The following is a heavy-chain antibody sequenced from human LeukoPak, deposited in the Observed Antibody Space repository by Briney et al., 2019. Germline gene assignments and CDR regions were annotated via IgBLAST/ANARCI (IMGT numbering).Heavy chain of an antibody. CDR1: GGSISSYY. CDR3: ARETSVHYGDQRAAFDI. V-gene: IGHV4-59*01. CDR2: IYYSGST. Sequence: SETLSLTCTVSGGSISSYYWSWIRQPPGKGLEWIGYIYYSGSTNYNPSLKSRVTISVDTSKNQFSLKLSSVTAADTAVYYCARETSVHYGDQRAAFDIWGQGTMVTVSS. D-gene: IGHD4-17*01. J-gene: IGHJ3*02.